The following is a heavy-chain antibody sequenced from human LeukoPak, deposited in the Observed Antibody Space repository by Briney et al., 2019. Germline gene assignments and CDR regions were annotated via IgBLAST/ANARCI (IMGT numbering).Heavy chain of an antibody. CDR1: AGSISSGDYY. J-gene: IGHJ4*02. V-gene: IGHV4-30-4*01. CDR3: ARAIAASHLDY. CDR2: IYYSGST. D-gene: IGHD6-13*01. Sequence: SETLSLTCTVSAGSISSGDYYWSWIRQPPGKGLEWIGYIYYSGSTYYNPSLKSRVTISVDTSKNQFSLKLSSVTAADTAVYYRARAIAASHLDYWGQGTLVTVSS.